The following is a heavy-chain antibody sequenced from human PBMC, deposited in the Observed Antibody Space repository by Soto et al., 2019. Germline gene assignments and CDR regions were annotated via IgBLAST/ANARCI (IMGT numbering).Heavy chain of an antibody. CDR2: IHPGDSDT. CDR1: GFSFSKYR. CDR3: TLSYGDSYYYNGMDV. Sequence: LGESLKISCEGSGFSFSKYRVGWVRQIPGKGLEWMGIIHPGDSDTRYSPSFQGQVTISADKSISTAYLQWSSLKASDTAMYYCTLSYGDSYYYNGMDVWGQGTTVTVSS. V-gene: IGHV5-51*01. D-gene: IGHD4-17*01. J-gene: IGHJ6*02.